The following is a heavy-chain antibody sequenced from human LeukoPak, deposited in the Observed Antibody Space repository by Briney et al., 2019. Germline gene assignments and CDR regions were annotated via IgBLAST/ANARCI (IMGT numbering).Heavy chain of an antibody. V-gene: IGHV4-34*01. Sequence: SETLSLTCAVYGGSFSGYYWSWIRQPPGKGLEWIGEINHSGSTNYNPSLKSRVTISVDTSKNQFSLKLSSVTAADTAVYYCARRGVPYYGSGSYPNHYYYYYYYMDVWGKGTTVTISS. J-gene: IGHJ6*03. CDR1: GGSFSGYY. D-gene: IGHD3-10*01. CDR2: INHSGST. CDR3: ARRGVPYYGSGSYPNHYYYYYYYMDV.